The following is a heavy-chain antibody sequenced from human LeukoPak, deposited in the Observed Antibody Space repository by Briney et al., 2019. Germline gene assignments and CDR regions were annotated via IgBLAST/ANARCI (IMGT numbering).Heavy chain of an antibody. CDR2: INPNSGGT. J-gene: IGHJ1*01. Sequence: ASVKVSCKASGYTFTGYYMHWVRQAPGQGLEWMGWINPNSGGTNYAQKFQGRVTMTRDTSISTAYMELSRLRSDDTAVYCCASKTYDTTGYYYFQHWGQGTLVTVSS. D-gene: IGHD3-22*01. CDR3: ASKTYDTTGYYYFQH. V-gene: IGHV1-2*02. CDR1: GYTFTGYY.